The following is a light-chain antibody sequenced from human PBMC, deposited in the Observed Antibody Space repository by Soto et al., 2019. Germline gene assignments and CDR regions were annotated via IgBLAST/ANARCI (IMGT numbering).Light chain of an antibody. V-gene: IGKV2-28*01. Sequence: IVMTQSPLSLPVTPGEPASISCRSSQSLLYSNGYNYLDRYLQRPGQSPQLLIYLGSNRAPGVPDRFSGSGSGTDFTLKISRVEAEDVGVYYCMQGLQDLTFGQGTRLEIK. J-gene: IGKJ5*01. CDR2: LGS. CDR3: MQGLQDLT. CDR1: QSLLYSNGYNY.